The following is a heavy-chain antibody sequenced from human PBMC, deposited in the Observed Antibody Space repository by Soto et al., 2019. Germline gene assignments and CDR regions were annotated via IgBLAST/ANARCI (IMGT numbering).Heavy chain of an antibody. CDR2: ISSSSSYI. D-gene: IGHD2-2*01. CDR1: GFTFSSYS. Sequence: GGSLRLSCAASGFTFSSYSMNWVRQAPGKGLEWVSSISSSSSYIYYADSVKGRFTISRDNAKNSLYLQMNSLRAEDTAVYYCARDHSPHYCSSTSCRSYYYYYYGMDVWGQGTTVTVS. CDR3: ARDHSPHYCSSTSCRSYYYYYYGMDV. V-gene: IGHV3-21*01. J-gene: IGHJ6*02.